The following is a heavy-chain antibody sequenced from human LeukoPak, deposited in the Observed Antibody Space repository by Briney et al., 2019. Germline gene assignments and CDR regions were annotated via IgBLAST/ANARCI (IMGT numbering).Heavy chain of an antibody. Sequence: GGSLRLSCAASGFTFSSQSMTWVRQAPGKGLEWVSGISGSGDITYCADSVKGRFTISRDNSKNTLYLQMNSLRVEDTAVYYCVKWTGYGMYWGQGTLVTVSS. J-gene: IGHJ4*02. CDR2: ISGSGDIT. V-gene: IGHV3-23*01. D-gene: IGHD3/OR15-3a*01. CDR1: GFTFSSQS. CDR3: VKWTGYGMY.